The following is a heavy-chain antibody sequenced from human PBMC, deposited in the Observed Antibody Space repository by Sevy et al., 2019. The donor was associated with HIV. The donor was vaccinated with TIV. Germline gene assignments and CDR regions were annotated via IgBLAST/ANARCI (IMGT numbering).Heavy chain of an antibody. D-gene: IGHD3-10*01. J-gene: IGHJ4*02. CDR1: GFIFSTYA. CDR3: GKRRGGGGGGGSFDY. V-gene: IGHV3-23*01. Sequence: GGSLRLSCVVSGFIFSTYAMSWVRQAPGKGLEWVSAISASGGTTYYADSVKGRFTISRDNSKNTLYLEMNSLRAEDRAVYYCGKRRGGGGGGGSFDYWGQGTLVTVSS. CDR2: ISASGGTT.